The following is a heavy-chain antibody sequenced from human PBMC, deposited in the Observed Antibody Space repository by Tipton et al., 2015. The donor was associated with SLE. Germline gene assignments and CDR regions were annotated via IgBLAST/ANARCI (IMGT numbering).Heavy chain of an antibody. V-gene: IGHV4-59*11. CDR2: IYYSGST. CDR1: GGSISSHY. Sequence: LRLSCTVSGGSISSHYWSWIRQPPGKGLEWIGYIYYSGSTNYNPSLKSRVTISVDTSKNQFSLKLSSVTAADTAVYYCARGGGYCSSTSCYPFDYWGQGTLVTVSS. CDR3: ARGGGYCSSTSCYPFDY. D-gene: IGHD2-2*01. J-gene: IGHJ4*02.